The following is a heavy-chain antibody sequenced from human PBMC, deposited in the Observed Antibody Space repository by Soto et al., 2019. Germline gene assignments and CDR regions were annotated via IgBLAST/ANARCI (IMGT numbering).Heavy chain of an antibody. V-gene: IGHV1-18*04. D-gene: IGHD2-15*01. CDR2: ISAYNGNT. Sequence: ASVKVSCKASGYTFTSYGISWVRQAPGQGLEWMGWISAYNGNTNYAQKLQGRVTMTTDTSTGTAYMELRSLRSDDTAAYYCARGYCSGGSCYPPLYYYYGMDVWGQGTTVTVSS. CDR3: ARGYCSGGSCYPPLYYYYGMDV. CDR1: GYTFTSYG. J-gene: IGHJ6*02.